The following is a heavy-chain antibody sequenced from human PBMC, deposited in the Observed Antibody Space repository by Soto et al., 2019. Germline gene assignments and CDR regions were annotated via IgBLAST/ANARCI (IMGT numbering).Heavy chain of an antibody. CDR3: ARDGSSTANCIDP. D-gene: IGHD2-2*01. V-gene: IGHV4-31*03. J-gene: IGHJ5*02. Sequence: SETLSLSCSVSGGSIIGGGYYWSWLRQQPGKGIEWIGYVYFTRITYCNPSLKGRLSLSVETSKNQFSLKLSSVTAVDTAVYYCARDGSSTANCIDPWGPGILVTVSS. CDR1: GGSIIGGGYY. CDR2: VYFTRIT.